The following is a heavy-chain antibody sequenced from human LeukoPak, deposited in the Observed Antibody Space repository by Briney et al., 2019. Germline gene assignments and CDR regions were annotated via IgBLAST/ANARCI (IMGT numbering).Heavy chain of an antibody. CDR3: ARGGNYYDSSGSGLFDP. CDR1: GYTFTSYD. D-gene: IGHD3-22*01. V-gene: IGHV1-8*01. J-gene: IGHJ5*02. CDR2: MNPNSGNT. Sequence: GASVKVSCKASGYTFTSYDINWVRQATGQGLAWMGWMNPNSGNTGYAQKFQGRVTMTRNTSISTAYMELSSLRSEDTAVYYCARGGNYYDSSGSGLFDPWGQGTLVTVSS.